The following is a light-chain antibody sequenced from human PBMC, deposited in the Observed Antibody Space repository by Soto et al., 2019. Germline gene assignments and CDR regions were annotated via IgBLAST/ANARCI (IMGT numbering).Light chain of an antibody. CDR3: SSYAGSDTLV. CDR1: NSDVGGFDY. Sequence: QSALTQPPSASGSPGQSVTISCTGTNSDVGGFDYVSWYQQHPGKAPKLIIYEVNRRPSGVPDRFSGSKSANTASLTVSGLQAEDEADYFCSSYAGSDTLVFGGGTKLTVL. V-gene: IGLV2-8*01. J-gene: IGLJ3*02. CDR2: EVN.